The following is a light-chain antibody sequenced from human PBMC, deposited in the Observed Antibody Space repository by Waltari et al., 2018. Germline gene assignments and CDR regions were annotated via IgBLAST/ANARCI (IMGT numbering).Light chain of an antibody. CDR1: QSISIY. Sequence: DIQMTQSPSSHSASVGDTVTIVCRASQSISIYLNWYQQKPGKPPKLLIFSASSLQSGVPSMFSGSGSGTEFTLTITSLQPEDFATYFCQQSNIMGTFGPGTTVDI. J-gene: IGKJ3*01. V-gene: IGKV1-39*01. CDR3: QQSNIMGT. CDR2: SAS.